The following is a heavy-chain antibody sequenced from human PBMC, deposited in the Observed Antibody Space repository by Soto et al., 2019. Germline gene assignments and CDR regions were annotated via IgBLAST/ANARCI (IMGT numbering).Heavy chain of an antibody. Sequence: GWSLRLSCAASGFPLSTYGMTWVRQAPGKGLEWVSAITGTGGNTYYVDSVKGRFTSSRDNSKNMLYLQVNSLRVEDTAVYYCARIRGYWYGMDVWGQGNTVTVSS. V-gene: IGHV3-23*01. CDR1: GFPLSTYG. CDR2: ITGTGGNT. CDR3: ARIRGYWYGMDV. J-gene: IGHJ6*02.